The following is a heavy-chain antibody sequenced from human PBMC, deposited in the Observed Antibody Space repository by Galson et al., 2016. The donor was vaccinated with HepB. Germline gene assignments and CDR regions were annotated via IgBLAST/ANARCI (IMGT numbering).Heavy chain of an antibody. CDR2: ISGSGSST. Sequence: SLRLSCAASGFTFISYAMSWVRQTPGRGLEWVSAISGSGSSTYYADSAKGRFAISRDNYKSTLYLQMNSLRAEDTAVYFCAKDKQSCWSLNDAFNMWGQGTMVTVSS. D-gene: IGHD6-19*01. J-gene: IGHJ3*02. CDR3: AKDKQSCWSLNDAFNM. CDR1: GFTFISYA. V-gene: IGHV3-23*01.